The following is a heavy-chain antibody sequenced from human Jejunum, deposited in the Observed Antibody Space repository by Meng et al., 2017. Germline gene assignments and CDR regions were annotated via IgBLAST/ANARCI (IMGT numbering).Heavy chain of an antibody. V-gene: IGHV4-34*01. Sequence: GHLQRGGAGLLKPSETLSLTCTVYSGSFTGYYWSWVRQSPGKGLEWIGEIHQTGSTNYSPSLQSRVTISIDTSKNEFSLELRSVTAADTAVYYCARYLWSRGLFDSWGQGTLVTVSS. J-gene: IGHJ5*01. CDR3: ARYLWSRGLFDS. CDR2: IHQTGST. D-gene: IGHD2-21*01. CDR1: SGSFTGYY.